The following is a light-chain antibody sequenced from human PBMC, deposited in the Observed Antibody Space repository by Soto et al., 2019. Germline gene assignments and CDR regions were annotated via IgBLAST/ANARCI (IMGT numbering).Light chain of an antibody. CDR3: SSYTSSSTVV. Sequence: QSALTQPASVSGSPGQSITISCTGTSSDVGGYNYVSWYQQHPGKAPKLMIYDVSNRPSGVSNRFSGSKSGNTDSLTISGLQAEDEADYYCSSYTSSSTVVFGGGTTLNVL. CDR1: SSDVGGYNY. J-gene: IGLJ2*01. CDR2: DVS. V-gene: IGLV2-14*01.